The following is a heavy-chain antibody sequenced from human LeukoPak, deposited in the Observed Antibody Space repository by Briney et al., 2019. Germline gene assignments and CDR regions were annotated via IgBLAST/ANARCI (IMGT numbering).Heavy chain of an antibody. CDR2: IWYDASNK. D-gene: IGHD3-9*01. CDR3: ATDISTHYFGS. CDR1: GISFRSYG. Sequence: GGSLRLSCAASGISFRSYGMHWVRQAPGKGLEWVTFIWYDASNKYYAESVKGRFTISRDNSRNTVFLQMNSLRAEDAAIYYCATDISTHYFGSWGQGTLATVSS. V-gene: IGHV3-30*02. J-gene: IGHJ4*02.